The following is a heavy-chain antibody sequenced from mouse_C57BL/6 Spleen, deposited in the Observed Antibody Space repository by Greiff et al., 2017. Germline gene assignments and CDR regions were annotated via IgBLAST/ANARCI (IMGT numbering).Heavy chain of an antibody. CDR3: ARRDGNYDWFAD. D-gene: IGHD2-1*01. Sequence: QVQLQQPGAELVKPGASVKMSCKASGYTFTSYWITWVKQRPGQGLEWIGDIYPGSGSTNYNEKFKSKATLTVDTSSSTAYLQLSSLTSEDSAVYYCARRDGNYDWFADWGQGTLVTVSA. CDR1: GYTFTSYW. J-gene: IGHJ3*01. V-gene: IGHV1-55*01. CDR2: IYPGSGST.